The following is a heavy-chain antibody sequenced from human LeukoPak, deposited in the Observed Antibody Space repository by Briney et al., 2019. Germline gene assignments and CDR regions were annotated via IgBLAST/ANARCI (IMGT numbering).Heavy chain of an antibody. CDR2: IIPIFATT. V-gene: IGHV1-69*13. Sequence: SVKVSCKASGGTFNSYTINWVRQAPGQGLEWMGGIIPIFATTNYAQKFQGRVTITADESTSTAYMELSSLRSEDTAVYYCARTGYYDILTGTGLIDYWGQGTLVTVSS. J-gene: IGHJ4*02. D-gene: IGHD3-9*01. CDR1: GGTFNSYT. CDR3: ARTGYYDILTGTGLIDY.